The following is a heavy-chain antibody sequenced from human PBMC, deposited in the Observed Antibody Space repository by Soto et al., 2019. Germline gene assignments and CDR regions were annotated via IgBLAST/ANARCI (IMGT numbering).Heavy chain of an antibody. V-gene: IGHV4-30-4*01. J-gene: IGHJ3*02. D-gene: IGHD3-10*01. Sequence: QVQLQESGPGLVKPLQTLSLTCTVSGGSIGSGDYYWGWIRQPPGKGLEWIGYIYYSGSPYYNPSLKRRLTISVDLSKDQFSLKLSSVTAADTAVYYCARVARDYIDAFDIWGQGTMVTVSS. CDR2: IYYSGSP. CDR3: ARVARDYIDAFDI. CDR1: GGSIGSGDYY.